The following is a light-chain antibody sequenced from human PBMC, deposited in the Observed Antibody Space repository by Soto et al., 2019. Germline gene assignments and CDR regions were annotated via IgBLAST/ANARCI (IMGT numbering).Light chain of an antibody. CDR2: GVS. J-gene: IGLJ1*01. CDR1: RSDIGSYNY. Sequence: QSALTQPASVSGSPGQSITISCSGTRSDIGSYNYVAWYQQFPGKTPKILIYGVSNRPSGVSSRFSGSKSGNTASLTISGLQAEDEADYYCISYTGSSTYYVFGRGTKV. V-gene: IGLV2-14*01. CDR3: ISYTGSSTYYV.